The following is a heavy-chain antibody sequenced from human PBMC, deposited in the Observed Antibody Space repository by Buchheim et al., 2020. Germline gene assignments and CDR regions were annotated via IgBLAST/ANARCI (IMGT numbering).Heavy chain of an antibody. D-gene: IGHD1-26*01. CDR2: ISYDGSNK. CDR1: GFTFSSYG. CDR3: AKDRLKVYSGSYYGYYYYYYGMDV. Sequence: QVQLVESGGGVVQPGRSLRLSCAASGFTFSSYGMHWVRQAPGKGLEWVAVISYDGSNKYYADSVKGRFTISRDNSKNTLYLQMNSLRAEDTAVYYCAKDRLKVYSGSYYGYYYYYYGMDVWGQGTT. J-gene: IGHJ6*02. V-gene: IGHV3-30*18.